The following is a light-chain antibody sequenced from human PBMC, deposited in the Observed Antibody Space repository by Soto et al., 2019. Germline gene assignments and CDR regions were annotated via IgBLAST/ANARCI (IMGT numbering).Light chain of an antibody. V-gene: IGKV1-33*01. CDR2: DAS. CDR3: QQYDNLPLT. Sequence: DIQMTQSPSSLSASVGDRVTLTWHASQDISNYLNWYQQKPGKAYKLLIYDASNLETGVPSRFSGSGSGTDFTFTISSLQPEEIATYYCQQYDNLPLTFGGGTKVDIK. CDR1: QDISNY. J-gene: IGKJ4*01.